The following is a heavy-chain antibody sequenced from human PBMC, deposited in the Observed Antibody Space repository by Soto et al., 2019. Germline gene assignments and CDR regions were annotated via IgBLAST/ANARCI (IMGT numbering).Heavy chain of an antibody. Sequence: QVQLQQWGAGLLKPSETLSLTCAVYGQSFSGHTWSWIRQSPGKWLEWIGEISQSGSTYYNPSLKTRVTISADTSKNQFSLTLNSVTAADTGVFYCARGSGIAVIPGELEDVHYDYWGQGTLVSVSS. V-gene: IGHV4-34*01. CDR3: ARGSGIAVIPGELEDVHYDY. CDR1: GQSFSGHT. CDR2: ISQSGST. J-gene: IGHJ4*02. D-gene: IGHD2-2*01.